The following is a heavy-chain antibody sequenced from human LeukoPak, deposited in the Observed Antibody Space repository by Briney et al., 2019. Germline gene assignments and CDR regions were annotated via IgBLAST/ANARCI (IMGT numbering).Heavy chain of an antibody. CDR3: AKAQGYYDC. J-gene: IGHJ4*02. V-gene: IGHV3-48*04. CDR2: IRHRSEAV. D-gene: IGHD3-22*01. Sequence: VRQAPXKGLEWISYIRHRSEAVHYADSVKGRFTISRDNAKNLLFLQMSSLRAEDTAVYYCAKAQGYYDCWGQGTLVTVSS.